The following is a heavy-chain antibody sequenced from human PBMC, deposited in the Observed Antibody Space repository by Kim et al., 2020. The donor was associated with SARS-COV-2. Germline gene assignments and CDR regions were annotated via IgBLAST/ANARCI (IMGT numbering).Heavy chain of an antibody. D-gene: IGHD3-22*01. V-gene: IGHV4-61*01. CDR2: IYYSGST. J-gene: IGHJ3*02. CDR3: ARAAWFGEGHYYDSSGYLLLGVSDI. Sequence: SETLSLTCTVSGGSVSSGSYYWSWIRQPPGKGLEWIGYIYYSGSTNYNPSLKSRVTISVDTSKNQFSLKLSSVTAADTAVYYCARAAWFGEGHYYDSSGYLLLGVSDIWGQGTMVTVSS. CDR1: GGSVSSGSYY.